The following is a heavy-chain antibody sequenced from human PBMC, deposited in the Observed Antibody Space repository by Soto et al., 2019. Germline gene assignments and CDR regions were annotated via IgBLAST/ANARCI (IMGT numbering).Heavy chain of an antibody. D-gene: IGHD2-2*01. CDR1: GYSFTSYW. Sequence: ASLKISCKGCGYSFTSYWISWVRQMPGKGLEWMGRIDPSDSYTNYSPSFQGHVTISADKSISTAYLQWSSLKASDTAMYYCARAPNIVAVPAIPYGMDVWGQGTTVTASS. V-gene: IGHV5-10-1*01. J-gene: IGHJ6*02. CDR3: ARAPNIVAVPAIPYGMDV. CDR2: IDPSDSYT.